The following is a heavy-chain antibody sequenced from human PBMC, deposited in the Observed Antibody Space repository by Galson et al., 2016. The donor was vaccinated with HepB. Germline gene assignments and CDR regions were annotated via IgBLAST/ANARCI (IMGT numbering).Heavy chain of an antibody. CDR3: ARHPYGSGSEIED. V-gene: IGHV4-39*01. D-gene: IGHD3-10*01. CDR2: IYYGESP. CDR1: GGSISSSSYY. J-gene: IGHJ4*01. Sequence: SETLSLTCTVSGGSISSSSYYWGWIRQPPGKGLEWIGSIYYGESPSYNPSLKSRVTIFVDTSKNHFSLDLSSVTATDTAVYYCARHPYGSGSEIEDWGPGTLVTVSS.